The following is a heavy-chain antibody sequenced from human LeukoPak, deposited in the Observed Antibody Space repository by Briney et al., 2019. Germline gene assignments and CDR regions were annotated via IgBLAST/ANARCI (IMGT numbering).Heavy chain of an antibody. D-gene: IGHD5-12*01. CDR1: GFTFSSYA. Sequence: PGGSLRLSCAASGFTFSSYAMHWVRQAPGKGLEWVAVISFDGSNKYYADSLKGRFTVSRDNSKSTLFLHMNSLRAEDTAVYYCARDGYGGFDGYYSFALDVWGQGTTVTVSS. V-gene: IGHV3-30-3*01. J-gene: IGHJ6*02. CDR2: ISFDGSNK. CDR3: ARDGYGGFDGYYSFALDV.